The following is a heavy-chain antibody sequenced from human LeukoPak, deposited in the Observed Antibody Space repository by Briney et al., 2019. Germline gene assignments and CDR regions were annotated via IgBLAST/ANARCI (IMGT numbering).Heavy chain of an antibody. Sequence: GGSLRLSCAASGFTFSTYWMSWVRQAPGKGLEWVANIKQAGREKYYVDSVKGRFTISRDNAKNSLYLQMNSLRAEDTAVYYCARVEDYDILTGFDYWGQGTLVTVSS. V-gene: IGHV3-7*01. D-gene: IGHD3-9*01. J-gene: IGHJ4*02. CDR3: ARVEDYDILTGFDY. CDR1: GFTFSTYW. CDR2: IKQAGREK.